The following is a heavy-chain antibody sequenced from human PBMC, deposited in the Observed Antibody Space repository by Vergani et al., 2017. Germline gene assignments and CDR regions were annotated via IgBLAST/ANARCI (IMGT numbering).Heavy chain of an antibody. Sequence: EVQLVESGGGLVQPGGSLRLSCAASGFTFSSFWMHWVRQAPGKGLVWVSRINSDGSSTSYADSVKGRFTISRDNAKNTLYLQMNSLRAEDTAVYYCARADYPTLRYFDYWGQGTLVTVSS. J-gene: IGHJ4*02. CDR3: ARADYPTLRYFDY. V-gene: IGHV3-74*01. CDR2: INSDGSST. CDR1: GFTFSSFW. D-gene: IGHD3-16*01.